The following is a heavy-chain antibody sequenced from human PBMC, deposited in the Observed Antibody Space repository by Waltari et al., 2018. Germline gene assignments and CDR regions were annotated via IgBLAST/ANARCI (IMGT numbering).Heavy chain of an antibody. Sequence: QVQLVESGGGVVQPGRSLRLSCAASGFTFSSYAMHWVRQAPGKGLEWVAVITYDVSSKDEAGSVKGRVTISRDNSKNTLYLQMNSLRAEETAVYYCARSAIRGRGDYYGMDIWGQGTTVTVSS. CDR2: ITYDVSSK. D-gene: IGHD5-18*01. CDR1: GFTFSSYA. J-gene: IGHJ6*02. V-gene: IGHV3-30*01. CDR3: ARSAIRGRGDYYGMDI.